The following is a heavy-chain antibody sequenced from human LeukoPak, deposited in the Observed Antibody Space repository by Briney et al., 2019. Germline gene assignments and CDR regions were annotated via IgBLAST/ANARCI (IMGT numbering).Heavy chain of an antibody. Sequence: GGSLRPSCAASGFTFSDYYMSWIRQAPGKGLEWVSYIRSSGSIKFYADSVRGRFTISRDNAKNSLYLQMNSLRAEDTAVYYCARADCSSSSCCEFDYWGQGTLVTVSS. CDR2: IRSSGSIK. J-gene: IGHJ4*02. V-gene: IGHV3-11*04. CDR3: ARADCSSSSCCEFDY. D-gene: IGHD2-2*01. CDR1: GFTFSDYY.